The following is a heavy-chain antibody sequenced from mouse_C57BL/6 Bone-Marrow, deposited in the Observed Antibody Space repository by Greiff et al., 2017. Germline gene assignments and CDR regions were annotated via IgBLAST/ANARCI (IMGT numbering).Heavy chain of an antibody. J-gene: IGHJ3*01. CDR2: IWTGGGT. CDR3: ALSTTVVEGGFAY. Sequence: VKLVESGPGLVAPSQSLSITCTVSGFSLTSYAISWVRQPPGKGLEWLGVIWTGGGTNYNSALKSRLSISKDNSKSQVFLKMNSLQTDDTARYYCALSTTVVEGGFAYWGQGTLVTVSA. V-gene: IGHV2-9-1*01. D-gene: IGHD1-1*01. CDR1: GFSLTSYA.